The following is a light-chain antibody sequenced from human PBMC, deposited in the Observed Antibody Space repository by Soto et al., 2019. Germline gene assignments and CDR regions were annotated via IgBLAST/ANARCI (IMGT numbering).Light chain of an antibody. Sequence: DIQMTPSRSSLSASVGDRVTITCRASQSISSYLHWYQQKPGKPPKLLIYAAFSLQSGVPSRFSGSGSGTDFTLTISSLQPEDIATYYCQQYDNFPLTFGGGTKVDIK. CDR3: QQYDNFPLT. CDR1: QSISSY. J-gene: IGKJ4*01. CDR2: AAF. V-gene: IGKV1-39*01.